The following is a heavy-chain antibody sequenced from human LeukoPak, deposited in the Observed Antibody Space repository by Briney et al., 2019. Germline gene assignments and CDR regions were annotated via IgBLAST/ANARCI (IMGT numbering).Heavy chain of an antibody. Sequence: GGSLRLSCAASGFTFSSYAMSWVRQAPGKGLEWVSAISGSGGSTYYADSVKGRFTISRDNSKNTLYLQMNSLRAGDTAVYYCAKDQYDSSIFDYWGQGTLVTVSS. D-gene: IGHD3-22*01. CDR3: AKDQYDSSIFDY. CDR1: GFTFSSYA. J-gene: IGHJ4*02. CDR2: ISGSGGST. V-gene: IGHV3-23*01.